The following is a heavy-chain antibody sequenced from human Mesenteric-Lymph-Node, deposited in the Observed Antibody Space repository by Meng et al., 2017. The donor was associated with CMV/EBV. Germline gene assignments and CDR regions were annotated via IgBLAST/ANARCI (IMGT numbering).Heavy chain of an antibody. V-gene: IGHV4-59*01. D-gene: IGHD7-27*01. CDR3: ARVNWVDAFDI. J-gene: IGHJ3*02. Sequence: GSLRLSCTVSGGSISSYYWSWIRQPPGKGLEWIGYIYYTGSTKSNPSLKSRVTISVDTSKNQFSLRLSSVTAADTAVYYCARVNWVDAFDIWGQGTMVTVSS. CDR1: GGSISSYY. CDR2: IYYTGST.